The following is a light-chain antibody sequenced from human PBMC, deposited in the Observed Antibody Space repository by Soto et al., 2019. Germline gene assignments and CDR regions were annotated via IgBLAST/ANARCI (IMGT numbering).Light chain of an antibody. Sequence: QSALTQPPSASGSPGQSGTISCTGTSSDVGAYNYVSWYQQYPGKAPKLMIYEVTKRPSGVPDRFSGSKSGNTDSLTVSGLQAEDEADYYCTSYVGNDIWVFGGGTKVTVL. CDR1: SSDVGAYNY. V-gene: IGLV2-8*01. CDR2: EVT. CDR3: TSYVGNDIWV. J-gene: IGLJ3*02.